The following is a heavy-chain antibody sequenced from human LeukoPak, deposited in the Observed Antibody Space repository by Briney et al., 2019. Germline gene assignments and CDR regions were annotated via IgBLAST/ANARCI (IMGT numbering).Heavy chain of an antibody. J-gene: IGHJ4*02. CDR2: IYYSGST. D-gene: IGHD3-22*01. V-gene: IGHV4-30-4*01. CDR3: ARAGITMIVVDY. CDR1: GGSISSGDYY. Sequence: SQTLSLTCTVSGGSISSGDYYWSWIRQPPGKGLEWIGYIYYSGSTYYNPSLKSRVTISVDTSKNQFSLKLSSVTAADTAVYCCARAGITMIVVDYWGQGTLVTVSS.